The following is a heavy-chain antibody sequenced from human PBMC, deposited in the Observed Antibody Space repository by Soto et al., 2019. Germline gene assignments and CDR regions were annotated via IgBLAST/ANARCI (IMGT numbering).Heavy chain of an antibody. CDR2: IYHSGST. Sequence: PSETLSLTCAVSGGSINSRYWWSWVRQSPGKGLEWIGEIYHSGSTNYNPSLKSRVTISVDKSKNQFSLNLSSVTAADTAVYYCARDQNGSGNYYTRYFDNWGQETLLTISS. CDR1: GGSINSRYW. D-gene: IGHD3-10*01. CDR3: ARDQNGSGNYYTRYFDN. J-gene: IGHJ4*02. V-gene: IGHV4-4*02.